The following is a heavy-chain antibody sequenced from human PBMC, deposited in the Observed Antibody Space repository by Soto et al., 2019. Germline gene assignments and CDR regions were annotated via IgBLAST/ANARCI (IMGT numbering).Heavy chain of an antibody. CDR2: IWYDGSNK. CDR3: ARASGYSYGPLDY. CDR1: GFTFSSYG. V-gene: IGHV3-33*01. Sequence: QVQLVESGGGVVQPGRSLRLSCAASGFTFSSYGMHWVRQAPGKGLEWVAVIWYDGSNKYYADSVKGRFTISRDNSKNTLYLQMNSRRAEDTAVYYCARASGYSYGPLDYWGQGTLVTVSS. J-gene: IGHJ4*02. D-gene: IGHD5-18*01.